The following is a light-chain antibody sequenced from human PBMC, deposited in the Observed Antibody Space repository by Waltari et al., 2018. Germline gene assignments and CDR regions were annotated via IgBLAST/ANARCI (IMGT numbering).Light chain of an antibody. Sequence: SYLLTQPPSVSVAPGETAKITCGGNNIGGKSVHWYQQKPGQAPVLVIFDDSDRPSGIPERFSGSNSGNTATLTITRVEAGDEADYYFQVWDNSSDPYVVFGGGTKLTVL. CDR1: NIGGKS. J-gene: IGLJ2*01. V-gene: IGLV3-21*04. CDR3: QVWDNSSDPYVV. CDR2: DDS.